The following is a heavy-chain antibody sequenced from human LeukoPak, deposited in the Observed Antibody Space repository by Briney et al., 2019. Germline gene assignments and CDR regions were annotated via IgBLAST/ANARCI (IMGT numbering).Heavy chain of an antibody. CDR2: IYYSGST. J-gene: IGHJ4*02. CDR3: ARHQYSSSWYNPLDF. V-gene: IGHV4-59*08. Sequence: SETLSLTCTVSGGSISSYYWSWIRQPPGKVLEWIAYIYYSGSTNYNPSLKSRVTISLDSSKHQFSLKLSSVTAADTAVYYCARHQYSSSWYNPLDFWGQGTLVTVSS. CDR1: GGSISSYY. D-gene: IGHD6-13*01.